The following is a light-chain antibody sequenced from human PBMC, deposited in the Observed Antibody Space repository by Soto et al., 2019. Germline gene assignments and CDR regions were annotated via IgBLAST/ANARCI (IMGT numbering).Light chain of an antibody. V-gene: IGLV2-8*01. CDR3: SSFVDGTSYV. CDR1: SSDVGFFNY. CDR2: EVN. Sequence: QCVLTQPPSGSGSPGQSVTISCTGTSSDVGFFNYVSWYQHHPGKVPKFLIYEVNKRPSGVPDRFSGSKSGNTASLTVSGLQPEDEAEYFCSSFVDGTSYVFGTGTKVTVL. J-gene: IGLJ1*01.